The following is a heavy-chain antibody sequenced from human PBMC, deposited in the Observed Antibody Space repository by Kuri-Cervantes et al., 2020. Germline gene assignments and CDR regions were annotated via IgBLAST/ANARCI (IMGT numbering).Heavy chain of an antibody. Sequence: LSLTCAASGFTFDDYGMSWVRQAPGKGLEWVSGINWNGGSTGYADSVKGRFTISRDNAKNSLYLQMNSLRAEDTALYYCAKDPLSAAAGYWGQGTLVTVSS. CDR3: AKDPLSAAAGY. D-gene: IGHD6-13*01. CDR1: GFTFDDYG. CDR2: INWNGGST. V-gene: IGHV3-20*04. J-gene: IGHJ4*02.